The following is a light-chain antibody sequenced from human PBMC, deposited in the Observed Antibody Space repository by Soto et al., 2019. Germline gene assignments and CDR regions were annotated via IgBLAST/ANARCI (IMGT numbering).Light chain of an antibody. J-gene: IGKJ5*01. CDR2: GAS. CDR3: QQYGSSRVT. V-gene: IGKV3-20*01. CDR1: QIVGTN. Sequence: ERVMTQSPVTLSVSPGESVTLSCRASQIVGTNLAWYQQKPGQAPRLLIYGASSRATGIPDRFSGSGSGTDFTLTISRLEPEDFAVYYCQQYGSSRVTFGQGTRLEIK.